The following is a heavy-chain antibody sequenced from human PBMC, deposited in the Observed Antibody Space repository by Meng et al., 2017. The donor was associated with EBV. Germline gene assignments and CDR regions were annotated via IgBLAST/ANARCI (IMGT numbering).Heavy chain of an antibody. V-gene: IGHV1-69*17. CDR3: VRDLWLRIGECV. Sequence: QVQLVQSGAEVKKPGSLVKVSCKGSGNNFNNFVISWVRQAPGQGLEWMGDITPVFGIANYAESFQGRVTISADTSTRTAYMDLSSLRSDDTAVYYCVRDLWLRIGECVWGQGTLVTVSS. J-gene: IGHJ4*02. D-gene: IGHD5-12*01. CDR1: GNNFNNFV. CDR2: ITPVFGIA.